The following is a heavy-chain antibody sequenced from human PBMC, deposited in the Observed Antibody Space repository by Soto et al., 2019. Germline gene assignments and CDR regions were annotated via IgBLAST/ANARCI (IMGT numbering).Heavy chain of an antibody. V-gene: IGHV3-23*01. CDR3: AKDSTKVLRFLEWLFFPDV. Sequence: GGSLRLSCAASGFTFSSYAMSWVRQAPGKGLEWVSAISGSGGSTYYADSVKGRFTISRDNSKNTLYLQMNSLRAEGTAVYYCAKDSTKVLRFLEWLFFPDVWGQGTTVTVSS. D-gene: IGHD3-3*01. CDR1: GFTFSSYA. CDR2: ISGSGGST. J-gene: IGHJ6*02.